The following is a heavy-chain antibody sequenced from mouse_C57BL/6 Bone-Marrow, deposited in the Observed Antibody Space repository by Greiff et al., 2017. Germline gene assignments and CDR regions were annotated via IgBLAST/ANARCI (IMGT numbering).Heavy chain of an antibody. Sequence: EVKLVESGGDLVKPGGSLKLSCAASGFTFSSYGMSWVRQTPDKRLEWVATISSGGSYTYYPDSVKGRCTISRDNAKNTRYLQMSSLKSEDTAMYYCERRAYYSNYWFAYWGQGTLVTVSA. V-gene: IGHV5-6*02. CDR3: ERRAYYSNYWFAY. CDR2: ISSGGSYT. J-gene: IGHJ3*01. CDR1: GFTFSSYG. D-gene: IGHD2-5*01.